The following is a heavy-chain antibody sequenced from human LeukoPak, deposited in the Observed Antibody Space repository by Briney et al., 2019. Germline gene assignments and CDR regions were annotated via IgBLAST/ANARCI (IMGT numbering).Heavy chain of an antibody. CDR2: INPSGGST. J-gene: IGHJ4*02. CDR1: GYTFTSYY. CDR3: ARDGEAGNLDY. Sequence: ASVKVSCKASGYTFTSYYMHWVRQAPGQGLEWMGIINPSGGSTSYAQKFQGRVTMTRDASTSTVYMELSSLRSEDTAVYYCARDGEAGNLDYWGQGTLVTVSS. D-gene: IGHD6-13*01. V-gene: IGHV1-46*03.